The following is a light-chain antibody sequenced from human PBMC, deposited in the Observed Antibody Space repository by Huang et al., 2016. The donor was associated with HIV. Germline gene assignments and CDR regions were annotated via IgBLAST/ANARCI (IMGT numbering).Light chain of an antibody. J-gene: IGKJ1*01. CDR3: MQALQTPRA. CDR1: QSLLESQRYNY. V-gene: IGKV2-28*01. Sequence: DIVMTQSPLFLSVRPGESASISCTSSQSLLESQRYNYLDWYRQKPGQSPQLLSYLASNRASGVPVKFSGGGSGTNFTLKISTVEPEDAAIYYCMQALQTPRAFGQGTRVEI. CDR2: LAS.